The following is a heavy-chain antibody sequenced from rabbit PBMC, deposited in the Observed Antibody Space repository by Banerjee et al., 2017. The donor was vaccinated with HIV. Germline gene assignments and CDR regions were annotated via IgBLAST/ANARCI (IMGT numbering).Heavy chain of an antibody. CDR3: ARDLAGVIGWNFNL. J-gene: IGHJ4*01. CDR1: GFDFSSYY. Sequence: QLKETGGGLVQPGGSLTLSCKASGFDFSSYYMSWVRQAPGKGLEWIGIIYAGKGTTDYASWVNGRFTISSDNAQNTVTLQMTSLTAADTATYFCARDLAGVIGWNFNLWGQGTLVTVS. D-gene: IGHD4-1*01. V-gene: IGHV1S7*01. CDR2: IYAGKGTT.